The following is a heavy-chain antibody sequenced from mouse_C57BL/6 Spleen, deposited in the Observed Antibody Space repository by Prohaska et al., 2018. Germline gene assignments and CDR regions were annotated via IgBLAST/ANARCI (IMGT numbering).Heavy chain of an antibody. V-gene: IGHV1-80*01. CDR3: ARSYYSNEAWFAY. CDR2: IYPGDGDT. D-gene: IGHD2-5*01. CDR1: GYAFSSYW. Sequence: QVQLQQSGAELVKPGASVKISCKASGYAFSSYWMNWVEQRPGKGLEWIGQIYPGDGDTNYNGKFKGKATLTADKSSSTAYMQLSSLTSEDSAVYFCARSYYSNEAWFAYWGQGTLVTVSA. J-gene: IGHJ3*01.